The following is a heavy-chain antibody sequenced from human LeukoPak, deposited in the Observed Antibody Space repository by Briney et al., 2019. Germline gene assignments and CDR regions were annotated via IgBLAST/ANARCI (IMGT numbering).Heavy chain of an antibody. V-gene: IGHV4-4*07. CDR3: ARETRTYTPSSKFDP. D-gene: IGHD2-2*02. CDR2: IYTSGST. CDR1: GGSFSGYY. Sequence: SETLTLTCAVYGGSFSGYYWSWIRQPAGKGLEWIGRIYTSGSTNYNPSLKSRVTMSADTSKNQFSLKLSSVTAADTAVYYCARETRTYTPSSKFDPWGQGTLVTVSS. J-gene: IGHJ5*02.